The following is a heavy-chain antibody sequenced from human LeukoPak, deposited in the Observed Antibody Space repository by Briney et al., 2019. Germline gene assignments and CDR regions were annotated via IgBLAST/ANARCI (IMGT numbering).Heavy chain of an antibody. J-gene: IGHJ4*02. V-gene: IGHV1-2*02. CDR3: ARRAVPPDSGLGATGGYFDY. Sequence: GASVKVSCKASGCTFTGYYMHWVRQAPGQGLEWMGWINPNSGGTNYAQKFQGRVTMTRDTSISTAYMELSRLRSDDTAVYYCARRAVPPDSGLGATGGYFDYWGQGTLVTVSS. CDR1: GCTFTGYY. D-gene: IGHD1-26*01. CDR2: INPNSGGT.